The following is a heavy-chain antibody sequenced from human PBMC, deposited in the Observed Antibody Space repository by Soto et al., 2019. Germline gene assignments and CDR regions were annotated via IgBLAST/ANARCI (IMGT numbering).Heavy chain of an antibody. Sequence: ASVKVSCKASGYTFTSYFFHWVRQAPGQGLEWMGIINPSGGSTSYAHKFQGRVTMTRDTSTSTLYMELSGLRSEDTAVYYCARWYYYGSGNYDKYHHYYYYGMDVWGQGTTVTVSS. CDR1: GYTFTSYF. V-gene: IGHV1-46*01. CDR3: ARWYYYGSGNYDKYHHYYYYGMDV. CDR2: INPSGGST. D-gene: IGHD3-10*01. J-gene: IGHJ6*02.